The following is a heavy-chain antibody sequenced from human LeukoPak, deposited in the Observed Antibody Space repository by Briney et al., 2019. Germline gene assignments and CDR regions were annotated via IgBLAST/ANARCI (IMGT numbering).Heavy chain of an antibody. D-gene: IGHD3-10*01. CDR2: IYTSGST. CDR1: GGSISSYY. V-gene: IGHV4-4*07. Sequence: SETLSLTCTVSGGSISSYYWSWIRQPARKGLEWIGRIYTSGSTNYNPSLKSRVTMSVDTSKNQFSLKLSSVTAADTAVYYVARDSLVRGEDVWGKGTTVTVSS. CDR3: ARDSLVRGEDV. J-gene: IGHJ6*04.